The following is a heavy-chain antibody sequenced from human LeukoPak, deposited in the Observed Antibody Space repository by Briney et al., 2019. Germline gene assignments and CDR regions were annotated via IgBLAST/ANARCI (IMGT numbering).Heavy chain of an antibody. D-gene: IGHD7-27*01. CDR1: GFTFSSHW. J-gene: IGHJ3*02. CDR3: ARDPETLGDAFDI. V-gene: IGHV3-74*01. Sequence: QPGGSLRLSCAASGFTFSSHWMYWVRQAPGKGLVWVSRINTDGSTTTYADSVKGRFTISRDNAKNTLYLQMNSLRAEDTAVYYCARDPETLGDAFDIWGQGTMVTVSS. CDR2: INTDGSTT.